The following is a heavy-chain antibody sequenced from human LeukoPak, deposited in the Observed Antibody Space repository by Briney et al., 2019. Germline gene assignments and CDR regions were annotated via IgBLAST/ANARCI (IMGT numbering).Heavy chain of an antibody. CDR3: ARVAPYNWNDY. CDR2: INPNSGGT. Sequence: ASVKVSCKASGYTFTGYYMHWVRQAPGQGLEWMGWINPNSGGTNYAQKFQGRVTMTGGTSISTAYMELSRLRSDDTAVYYCARVAPYNWNDYWGQGTLVTVSS. CDR1: GYTFTGYY. D-gene: IGHD1-1*01. V-gene: IGHV1-2*02. J-gene: IGHJ4*02.